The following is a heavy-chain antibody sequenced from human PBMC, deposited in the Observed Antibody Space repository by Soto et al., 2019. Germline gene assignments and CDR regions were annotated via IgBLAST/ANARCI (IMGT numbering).Heavy chain of an antibody. Sequence: QVQLQESGPGLVKPSQTLSLTCTVSGGSISNDNYFWSWIRQHPGKGLEWIGYIHYSGSAYYNPSLRGRVIILVDTTKNQFSMKLTSVTAADMAMYYCAREVNVPADADAFDIWGQGTMVTVSS. CDR2: IHYSGSA. CDR3: AREVNVPADADAFDI. D-gene: IGHD2-2*01. J-gene: IGHJ3*02. CDR1: GGSISNDNYF. V-gene: IGHV4-31*03.